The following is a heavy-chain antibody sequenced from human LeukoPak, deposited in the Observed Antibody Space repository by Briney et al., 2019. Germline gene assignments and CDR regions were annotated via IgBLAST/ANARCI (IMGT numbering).Heavy chain of an antibody. Sequence: GRSLRLSCAASGFTFSSYGMHWVRQAPGKGLEWVAVISYDGSNKYYADSMKGRFTISRDNSKNTLYLQMNSLRAEDTAVYYCAKDTLYYDSSGENDYWGQGTLVTVSS. CDR1: GFTFSSYG. V-gene: IGHV3-30*18. CDR3: AKDTLYYDSSGENDY. J-gene: IGHJ4*02. CDR2: ISYDGSNK. D-gene: IGHD3-22*01.